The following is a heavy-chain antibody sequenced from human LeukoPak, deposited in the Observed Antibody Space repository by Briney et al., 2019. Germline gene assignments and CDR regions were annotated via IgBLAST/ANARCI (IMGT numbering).Heavy chain of an antibody. CDR1: GFTFSSYA. CDR3: AKALDYYDSSGYFGFDY. D-gene: IGHD3-22*01. Sequence: GGSLRLSCAASGFTFSSYAMSWVRQAPGKGLEWVSAISGSSGSTYYADSVKGRFTISRDNSKNTLYLQMNSLRAEDTAVYYCAKALDYYDSSGYFGFDYWGQGTLVTVSS. CDR2: ISGSSGST. V-gene: IGHV3-23*01. J-gene: IGHJ4*02.